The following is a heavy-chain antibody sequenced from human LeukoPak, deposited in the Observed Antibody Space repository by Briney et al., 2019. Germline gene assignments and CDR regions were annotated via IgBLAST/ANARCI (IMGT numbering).Heavy chain of an antibody. Sequence: ASVKISCKASGYTFTSYGISWVRQAPGQGLEWMGWISAYNGNTNYAQKFQGRVTITADESTSTAYMELSSLRSEDTAVYYCARDSADYYDSSGYYYWGQGTLVTVSS. CDR2: ISAYNGNT. D-gene: IGHD3-22*01. V-gene: IGHV1-18*01. CDR3: ARDSADYYDSSGYYY. J-gene: IGHJ4*02. CDR1: GYTFTSYG.